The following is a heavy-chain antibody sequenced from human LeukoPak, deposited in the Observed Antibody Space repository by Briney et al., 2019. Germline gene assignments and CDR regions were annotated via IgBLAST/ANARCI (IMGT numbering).Heavy chain of an antibody. D-gene: IGHD3-22*01. Sequence: GESLKISCKGSGYSFTSYWIGWVRQMPGKGLEWMGIIYPGDSDTRYSPSFQGQVTISADKSISTAYLQWSSLKASDTAMYYCARPKAGDSSGLFFDYWGQGTLVTVSS. CDR3: ARPKAGDSSGLFFDY. CDR1: GYSFTSYW. J-gene: IGHJ4*02. CDR2: IYPGDSDT. V-gene: IGHV5-51*01.